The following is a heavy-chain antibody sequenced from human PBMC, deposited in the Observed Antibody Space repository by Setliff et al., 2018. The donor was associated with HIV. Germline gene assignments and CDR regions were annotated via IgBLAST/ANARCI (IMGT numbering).Heavy chain of an antibody. CDR3: ARDRSGTSYAGDDAFDI. V-gene: IGHV4-4*07. J-gene: IGHJ3*02. Sequence: LETLSLTCTVSGGSISIYYWSWIRQLPGEGLEWIGRISAGGYTYYNPSLQSRVTMSVDMSKNQFSLKLSSVTAADTAIYYCARDRSGTSYAGDDAFDIWGQGTMVTVSS. D-gene: IGHD3-3*01. CDR2: ISAGGYT. CDR1: GGSISIYY.